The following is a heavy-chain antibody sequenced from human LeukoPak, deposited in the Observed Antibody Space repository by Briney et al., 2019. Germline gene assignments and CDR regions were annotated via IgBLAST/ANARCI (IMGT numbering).Heavy chain of an antibody. V-gene: IGHV3-30*02. Sequence: PGGSLRLSCAASGFTFSSYGMHWVRQAPGKGLEWVAFIRCDGSNKYYADSVKGRFTISRDNSKNTLYLQMNSLRAEDTAVYYCAKPITMVRGVIFGAFDIWGQGTMVTVSS. D-gene: IGHD3-10*01. CDR2: IRCDGSNK. CDR3: AKPITMVRGVIFGAFDI. J-gene: IGHJ3*02. CDR1: GFTFSSYG.